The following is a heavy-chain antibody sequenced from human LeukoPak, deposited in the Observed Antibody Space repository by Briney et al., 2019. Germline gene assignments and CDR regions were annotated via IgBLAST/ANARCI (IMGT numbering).Heavy chain of an antibody. CDR3: ARGGDDILTGYGPNYYYYGMDV. D-gene: IGHD3-9*01. CDR1: GFTFSSYG. CDR2: ISYDGSNK. J-gene: IGHJ6*02. V-gene: IGHV3-30*03. Sequence: GRSLRLSCAASGFTFSSYGMHWVRQAPGKGLEWVAVISYDGSNKYYADSVKGRFTISRDNAKNSLYLQMNSLRAEDTAVYYCARGGDDILTGYGPNYYYYGMDVWGQGTTVTVSS.